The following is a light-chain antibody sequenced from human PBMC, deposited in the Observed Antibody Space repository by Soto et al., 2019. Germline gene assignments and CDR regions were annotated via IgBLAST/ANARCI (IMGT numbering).Light chain of an antibody. CDR1: KLGNKY. Sequence: SYELTQPPSVSVSPGQTASITCSGDKLGNKYACWYQQKPGQSPVLVIYQDSNRPSGIPERFSGSNSGNTATLTISGTQAMDEADYYCQAWDSSTLVVFGGGTKLTVL. CDR2: QDS. CDR3: QAWDSSTLVV. V-gene: IGLV3-1*01. J-gene: IGLJ2*01.